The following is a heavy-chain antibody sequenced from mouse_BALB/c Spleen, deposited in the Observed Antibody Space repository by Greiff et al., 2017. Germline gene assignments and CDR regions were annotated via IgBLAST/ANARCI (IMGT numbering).Heavy chain of an antibody. CDR3: ARGTSYGNNAMDY. CDR1: GYSITSDYA. CDR2: ISYSGST. J-gene: IGHJ4*01. D-gene: IGHD2-1*01. V-gene: IGHV3-2*02. Sequence: EVKLEESGPGLVKPSQSLSLTCTVTGYSITSDYAWNWIRQFPGNKLEWMGYISYSGSTSYNPSLKSRISITRDTSKNQFFLQLNSVTTEDTATYYCARGTSYGNNAMDYWGQGTSVTVSS.